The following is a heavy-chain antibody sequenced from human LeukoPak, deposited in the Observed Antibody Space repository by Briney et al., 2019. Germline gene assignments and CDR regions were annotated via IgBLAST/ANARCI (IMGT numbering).Heavy chain of an antibody. J-gene: IGHJ3*02. Sequence: GGSLRLSCAASGFTFSTYSMNWVRQAPGKGLEWVSHIAGSSAICYADSVKGRFTISRDNAKNSLYLQMNSLRDQDTAVYYCVRDKDWAFDIWGQATMVTVSS. D-gene: IGHD2-15*01. V-gene: IGHV3-48*02. CDR1: GFTFSTYS. CDR2: IAGSSAI. CDR3: VRDKDWAFDI.